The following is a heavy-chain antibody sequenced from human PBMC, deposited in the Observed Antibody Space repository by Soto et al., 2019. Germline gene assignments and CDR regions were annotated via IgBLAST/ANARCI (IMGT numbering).Heavy chain of an antibody. Sequence: GGSLRLSCSASGFPLGTHDMGWVRQAPGTGLEWVAFMSHDGTKGQYRDSVKGRFSISRDNSKNTLYLQMNSLRAEDTAVYYCAREGERYCSSTSCPAGYGMDVWGQGTTVTVS. J-gene: IGHJ6*02. CDR1: GFPLGTHD. CDR3: AREGERYCSSTSCPAGYGMDV. D-gene: IGHD2-2*01. V-gene: IGHV3-30*03. CDR2: MSHDGTKG.